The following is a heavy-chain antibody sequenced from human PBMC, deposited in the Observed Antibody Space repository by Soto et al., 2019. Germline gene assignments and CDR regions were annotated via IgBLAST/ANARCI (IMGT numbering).Heavy chain of an antibody. CDR3: ARESDIVAKNPTFDY. CDR1: GFTFSSYA. CDR2: ISYDGSNK. D-gene: IGHD5-12*01. V-gene: IGHV3-30-3*01. J-gene: IGHJ4*02. Sequence: QVQLVESGGGVVQPGRSLRLSCAASGFTFSSYAMHWVRQAPGKGLEWVAVISYDGSNKYYADSVKGRFTISRDNSKNTLYLQMNSLRAEDTAVYYCARESDIVAKNPTFDYWGQGTLVTVSS.